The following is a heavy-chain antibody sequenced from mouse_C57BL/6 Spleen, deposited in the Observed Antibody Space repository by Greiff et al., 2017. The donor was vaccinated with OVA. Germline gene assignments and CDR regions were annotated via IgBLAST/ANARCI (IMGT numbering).Heavy chain of an antibody. CDR1: GYTFTSYW. Sequence: VKLKQPGAELVKPGASVKLSCKASGYTFTSYWMQWVKQRPGQGLEWIGEIDPSDSYTNYNQKFKGKATLTVDTSSSTAYMQLSSLTSEDSAVYYCARRYYGSSYWYFDVWGTGTTVTVSS. J-gene: IGHJ1*03. V-gene: IGHV1-50*01. CDR2: IDPSDSYT. CDR3: ARRYYGSSYWYFDV. D-gene: IGHD1-1*01.